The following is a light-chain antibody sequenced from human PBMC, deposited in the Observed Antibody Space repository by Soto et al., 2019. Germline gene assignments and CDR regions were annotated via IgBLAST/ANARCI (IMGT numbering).Light chain of an antibody. Sequence: QSALTQPPSVSGSPGQSVTISCTGTSSDVGSYNHVSWYQQPPGTAPKLMIYEVSHRPSGVPDRFSGSKSGNTASLTISGLQAEDEADYYCGLYTDISTVVFGGGTKLTVL. CDR1: SSDVGSYNH. V-gene: IGLV2-18*01. CDR2: EVS. CDR3: GLYTDISTVV. J-gene: IGLJ2*01.